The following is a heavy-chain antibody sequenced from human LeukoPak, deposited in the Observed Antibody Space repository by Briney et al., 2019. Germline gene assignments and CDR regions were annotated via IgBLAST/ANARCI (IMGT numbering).Heavy chain of an antibody. V-gene: IGHV1-8*01. D-gene: IGHD6-19*01. CDR1: GYTFTSYD. CDR2: MNPNSGNT. Sequence: ASVKVSCKASGYTFTSYDINWVRQATGQGLEWMGWMNPNSGNTGYAQKFQGRVTMTRNTSISTAYMELSSLRSEDTAVYYCARDSSGWVYYYYYYGMDVWGQGTTVTVSS. J-gene: IGHJ6*02. CDR3: ARDSSGWVYYYYYYGMDV.